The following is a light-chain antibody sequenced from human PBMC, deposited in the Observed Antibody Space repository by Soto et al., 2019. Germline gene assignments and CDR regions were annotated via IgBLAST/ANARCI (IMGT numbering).Light chain of an antibody. CDR1: TTDVGSYNL. J-gene: IGLJ1*01. CDR2: EVS. Sequence: QSVLTQPASVSGSPGQSITISCTGTTTDVGSYNLVSWYQQHPGRAPKLMIYEVSRRPSGVSNRFSGSKSGNTASLTISGLQAEDEADYYCCLGAGSNTFYFFGTGTKVTVL. CDR3: CLGAGSNTFYF. V-gene: IGLV2-23*02.